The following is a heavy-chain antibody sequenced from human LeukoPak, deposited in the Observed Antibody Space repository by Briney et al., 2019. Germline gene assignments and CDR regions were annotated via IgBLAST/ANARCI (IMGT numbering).Heavy chain of an antibody. J-gene: IGHJ4*02. V-gene: IGHV3-30-3*01. CDR1: GFTFSSYA. Sequence: GGSLRLSCAASGFTFSSYAMHWVRQAPGKGLEWVAVISYHGSNKYYADSVKGRFTISRDNSKNTLYLQMNSLRAEDTAVYYCARESYGDYVLDWSQGTLVTVSS. CDR2: ISYHGSNK. D-gene: IGHD4-17*01. CDR3: ARESYGDYVLD.